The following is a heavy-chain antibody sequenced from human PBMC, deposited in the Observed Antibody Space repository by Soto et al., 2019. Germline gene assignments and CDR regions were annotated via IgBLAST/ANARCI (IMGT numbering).Heavy chain of an antibody. CDR3: GREVVVRRLDF. J-gene: IGHJ4*02. CDR1: GFTFNSYG. D-gene: IGHD2-15*01. Sequence: GVSVKVSCKASGFTFNSYGICWVRQAPGQGLEWMGWISAYNGNTNYAQKLQGRVTMTTDTSTSTAYMELRSLRSDDTALYYCGREVVVRRLDFGGREPRVPVSS. V-gene: IGHV1-18*01. CDR2: ISAYNGNT.